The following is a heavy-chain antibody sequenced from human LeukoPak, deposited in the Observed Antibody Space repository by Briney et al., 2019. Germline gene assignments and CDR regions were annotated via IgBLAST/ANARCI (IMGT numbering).Heavy chain of an antibody. CDR3: ARGGPYDSSGYYPYYFDY. CDR2: INHSGST. Sequence: SGTLSLTCAVYGGSFSAYYWTWIRQPPGKGLEWIGEINHSGSTNYNPSLKSRVTISVDTSKNQFSLNLSSVTAADTAVYYCARGGPYDSSGYYPYYFDYWGQGTLVTVSS. J-gene: IGHJ4*02. CDR1: GGSFSAYY. V-gene: IGHV4-34*01. D-gene: IGHD3-22*01.